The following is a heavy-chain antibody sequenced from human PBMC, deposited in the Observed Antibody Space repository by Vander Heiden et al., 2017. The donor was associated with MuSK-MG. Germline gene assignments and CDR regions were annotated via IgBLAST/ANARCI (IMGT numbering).Heavy chain of an antibody. CDR3: AHSSRKTWFFDY. J-gene: IGHJ4*02. D-gene: IGHD3-9*01. Sequence: WIRQPPGKALEWLALIYWDDDKRYSPSLKSRLTITKDTSKNQVVLTMTNMDPVDTATYYSAHSSRKTWFFDYWGQGTLVTVSS. V-gene: IGHV2-5*02. CDR2: IYWDDDK.